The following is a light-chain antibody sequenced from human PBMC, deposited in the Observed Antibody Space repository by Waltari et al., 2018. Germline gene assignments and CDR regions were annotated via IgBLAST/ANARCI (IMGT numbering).Light chain of an antibody. J-gene: IGLJ2*01. CDR1: SSDIGGYNY. CDR3: SSYAGRNTYI. V-gene: IGLV2-11*01. Sequence: QAALTQPPSVSGSPGQSVTISCTGTSSDIGGYNYVSWYQHPGKAPKRRIYYVSKRPSGVSDRFSGSKSGNTASLTISGLQAEDEGDYYCSSYAGRNTYIFGGGTRLTVL. CDR2: YVS.